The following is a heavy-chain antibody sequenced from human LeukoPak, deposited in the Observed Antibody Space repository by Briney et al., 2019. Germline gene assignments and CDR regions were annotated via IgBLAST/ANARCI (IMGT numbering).Heavy chain of an antibody. D-gene: IGHD1-14*01. V-gene: IGHV3-33*01. CDR1: GXALSSSA. J-gene: IGHJ3*02. CDR3: ARDGYNDAFDI. CDR2: IWYDGSNT. Sequence: TGGSLRLSCAESGXALSSSAMHWVRQAPGKGLEWVAVIWYDGSNTYYADSVKGRFTISRDNSKNTLYLQMSSLRAEDTAVYYCARDGYNDAFDIWGQGTMVTVSS.